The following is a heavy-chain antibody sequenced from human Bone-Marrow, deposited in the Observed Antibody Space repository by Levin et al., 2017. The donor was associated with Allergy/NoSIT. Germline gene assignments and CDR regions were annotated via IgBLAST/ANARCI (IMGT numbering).Heavy chain of an antibody. D-gene: IGHD6-19*01. J-gene: IGHJ3*02. CDR1: GFTFSSYS. Sequence: GGSLRLSCAASGFTFSSYSMNWVRQAPGKGLEWVSSISSSSSYIYYADSVKGRFTISRDNAKNSLYLQMNSLRAEDTAVYYCARDGTKQWLDAFDIWGQGTMVTVSS. V-gene: IGHV3-21*01. CDR3: ARDGTKQWLDAFDI. CDR2: ISSSSSYI.